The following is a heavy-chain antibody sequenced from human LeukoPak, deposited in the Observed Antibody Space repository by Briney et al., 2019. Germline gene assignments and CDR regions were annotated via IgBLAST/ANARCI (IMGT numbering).Heavy chain of an antibody. CDR3: ARVPDYYGSGSYSLLFDY. D-gene: IGHD3-10*01. Sequence: GASVKASCKASGYTFTSYGISWVRQAPGQGLEWMGWISAYNGNTNYAQKLQGRVTMTTDTSTSTAYMELRSLRSDDTAVYYCARVPDYYGSGSYSLLFDYWGQGTLVTVSS. CDR1: GYTFTSYG. CDR2: ISAYNGNT. J-gene: IGHJ4*02. V-gene: IGHV1-18*04.